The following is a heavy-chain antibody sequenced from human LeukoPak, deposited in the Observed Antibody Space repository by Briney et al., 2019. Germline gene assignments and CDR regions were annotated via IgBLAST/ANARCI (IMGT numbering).Heavy chain of an antibody. CDR1: GGTFSSYA. Sequence: SVKVSCKASGGTFSSYAISWVRQAPGQGLEWMGGIIPIFGTANYAQKFQGRVTITTDESTSTAYMELSSLRSEDTAVYYCARDWGRSSLSGHYYYYMDVWGKGTTVTVSS. J-gene: IGHJ6*03. V-gene: IGHV1-69*05. D-gene: IGHD6-13*01. CDR2: IIPIFGTA. CDR3: ARDWGRSSLSGHYYYYMDV.